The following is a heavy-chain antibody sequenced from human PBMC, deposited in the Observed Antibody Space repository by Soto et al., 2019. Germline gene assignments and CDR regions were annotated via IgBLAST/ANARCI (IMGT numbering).Heavy chain of an antibody. Sequence: SETLSLTCTVSGGSISSGYSYWSWIRQPPGKGLEWIGYIFYSGSSNSNASLKSRVTLSVDRSKNQFSLKLNSVTAADTAVYYCARGYNYGLDVWGQGTTVT. CDR2: IFYSGSS. J-gene: IGHJ6*02. CDR1: GGSISSGYSY. V-gene: IGHV4-61*01. CDR3: ARGYNYGLDV.